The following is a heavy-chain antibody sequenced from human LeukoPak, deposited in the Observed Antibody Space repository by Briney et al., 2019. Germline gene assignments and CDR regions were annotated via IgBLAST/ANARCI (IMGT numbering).Heavy chain of an antibody. CDR2: IYPGDSDT. Sequence: GESLKISCKGSGYTFITYWIGWVRQMPGKGLEWMGIIYPGDSDTRNSPSFQGQVTISADKSISTAYLQWSSLKASDTAMYYCARPLLYSSGWYYFDYWGQGTLVTVSS. CDR1: GYTFITYW. J-gene: IGHJ4*02. V-gene: IGHV5-51*01. D-gene: IGHD6-19*01. CDR3: ARPLLYSSGWYYFDY.